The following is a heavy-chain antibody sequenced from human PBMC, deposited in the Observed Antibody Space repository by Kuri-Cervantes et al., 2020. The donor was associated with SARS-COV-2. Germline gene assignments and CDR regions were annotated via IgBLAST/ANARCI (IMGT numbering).Heavy chain of an antibody. CDR1: GFTFSSYW. Sequence: GESLKISCAASGFTFSSYWMHWVRQAPGKGLVWVSRLNNDGSSTNYADSVKGRFTISRDNAKNTLYLQMNSLRPEDTAVYYCAREGLRGSMDVWGQGSTVTVSS. V-gene: IGHV3-74*01. CDR3: AREGLRGSMDV. CDR2: LNNDGSST. J-gene: IGHJ6*02.